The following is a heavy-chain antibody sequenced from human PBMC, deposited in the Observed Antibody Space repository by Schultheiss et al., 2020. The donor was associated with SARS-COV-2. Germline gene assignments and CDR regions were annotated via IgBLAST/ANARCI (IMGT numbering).Heavy chain of an antibody. V-gene: IGHV3-21*04. CDR3: ARGGYYYDTSGYLYFQH. J-gene: IGHJ1*01. CDR2: ISSSSSYI. D-gene: IGHD3-22*01. Sequence: GESLKISCAASGFTFSSYSMNWVRQAPGKGLEWVSSISSSSSYIYYADSVKGRFTISRDNAKNSLYLQMNSLRAEDTAVYYCARGGYYYDTSGYLYFQHWGQGTLVTVSS. CDR1: GFTFSSYS.